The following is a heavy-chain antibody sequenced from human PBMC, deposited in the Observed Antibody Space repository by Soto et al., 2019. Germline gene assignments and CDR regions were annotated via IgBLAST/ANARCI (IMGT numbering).Heavy chain of an antibody. CDR2: ISGSGGST. D-gene: IGHD6-19*01. J-gene: IGHJ4*02. Sequence: GGSLRLSCAASGFTLSSYAMSWVRQAPGKGLEWVSAISGSGGSTYYADSVKGRFTISRDNSKNTLYLQMNSLRAEDTAVYYCAKEWYSSGWYDYFDYWGQGTLVTVSS. CDR1: GFTLSSYA. CDR3: AKEWYSSGWYDYFDY. V-gene: IGHV3-23*01.